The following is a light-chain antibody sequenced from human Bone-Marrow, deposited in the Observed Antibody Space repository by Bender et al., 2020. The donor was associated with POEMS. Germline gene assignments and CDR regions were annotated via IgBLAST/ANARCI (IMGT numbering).Light chain of an antibody. CDR2: DVS. J-gene: IGLJ2*01. V-gene: IGLV2-23*02. Sequence: QSALTQPASVSGSPGQSITISCTKTSSDVGSFYLVSWYQQHPGKAPKLMIYDVSNRPSGVSNRFSGSKSGNTASLTISGLHAEDEADYYCCSYAGSNNLLFGGGTKLTVL. CDR1: SSDVGSFYL. CDR3: CSYAGSNNLL.